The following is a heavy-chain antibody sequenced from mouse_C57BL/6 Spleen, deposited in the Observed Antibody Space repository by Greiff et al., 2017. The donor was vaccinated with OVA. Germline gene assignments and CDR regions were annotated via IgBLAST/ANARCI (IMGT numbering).Heavy chain of an antibody. CDR3: ARSGFYDGYQYYFDY. CDR2: INPNNGGT. Sequence: EVQLQQSGPELVKPGASVKISCKASGYTFTDYYMNWVKQSHGKSLEWIGDINPNNGGTSYNQKFKGKATLTVDKSSSTAYMELRSLTSEDSAVYYCARSGFYDGYQYYFDYWGQGTTLTVSS. V-gene: IGHV1-26*01. D-gene: IGHD2-3*01. CDR1: GYTFTDYY. J-gene: IGHJ2*01.